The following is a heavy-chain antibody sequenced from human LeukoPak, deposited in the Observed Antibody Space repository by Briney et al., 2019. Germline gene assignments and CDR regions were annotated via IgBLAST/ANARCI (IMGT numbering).Heavy chain of an antibody. CDR3: ARASSSSTYYFDY. D-gene: IGHD6-13*01. CDR1: GGSISSSSYY. CDR2: IYYSGST. Sequence: SETLSLTCTVSGGSISSSSYYWGWIRQPPGKGLEWIGSIYYSGSTYYNPSLKSRVTISVDTSKNQFSLKLSSVTAADTAVYYCARASSSSTYYFDYWGQGTLVTVSS. J-gene: IGHJ4*02. V-gene: IGHV4-39*07.